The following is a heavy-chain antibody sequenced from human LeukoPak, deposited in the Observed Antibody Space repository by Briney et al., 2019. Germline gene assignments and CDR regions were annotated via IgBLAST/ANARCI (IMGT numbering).Heavy chain of an antibody. V-gene: IGHV4-59*08. CDR1: GGSFSGYY. Sequence: SETLSLTCAVYGGSFSGYYWSWIRQPPGKGLEWIGYIYYSGSTNYNPSLKSRVTISVDTSKNQFSLKLSSVTAADTAVYYCARLNYDSSGYYPGYWGQGTLVTVSS. D-gene: IGHD3-22*01. CDR3: ARLNYDSSGYYPGY. J-gene: IGHJ4*02. CDR2: IYYSGST.